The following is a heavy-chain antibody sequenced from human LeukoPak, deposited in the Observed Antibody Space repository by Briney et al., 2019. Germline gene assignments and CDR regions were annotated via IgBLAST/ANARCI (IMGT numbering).Heavy chain of an antibody. D-gene: IGHD1-14*01. Sequence: SETLSLTCAVYGVSFSGYYWSWIRQPPGKGLEWIGEINHSGSTNYNPSLKSRVTISVDTSKNQFSLKLSSVTAADTAVYYCARVRYRRSYYYYYYMDVWGKGTTVTVSS. V-gene: IGHV4-34*01. CDR3: ARVRYRRSYYYYYYMDV. J-gene: IGHJ6*03. CDR1: GVSFSGYY. CDR2: INHSGST.